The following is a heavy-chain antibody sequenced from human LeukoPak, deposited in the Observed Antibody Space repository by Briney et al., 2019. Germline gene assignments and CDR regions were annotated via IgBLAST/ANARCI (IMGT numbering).Heavy chain of an antibody. CDR1: GFTFTTYW. D-gene: IGHD2-2*01. CDR2: IKQDINEK. V-gene: IGHV3-7*01. Sequence: GGSLRLSCAASGFTFTTYWMNWVRQAPGKGLEWVANIKQDINEKYYVDSVKGRFTISRDNAKNSLYLQMNSLRAEDTAVYYCAREFQGAQLLLSYYYYYMDVWGKGTTVTVSS. J-gene: IGHJ6*03. CDR3: AREFQGAQLLLSYYYYYMDV.